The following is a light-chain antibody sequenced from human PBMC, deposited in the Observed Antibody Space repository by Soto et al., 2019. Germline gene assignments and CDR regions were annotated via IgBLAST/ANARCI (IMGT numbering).Light chain of an antibody. CDR3: QQSYITLYP. CDR2: GAF. J-gene: IGKJ2*01. CDR1: QILNNR. Sequence: DIHITQSKSTLTASXGGRVPITXXASQILNNRLSWYQQKPGKAPNLLISGAFNLQSGVPSRFGGGGSGTDFTLTISSLQPEDFATYYCQQSYITLYPFGQGT. V-gene: IGKV1-39*01.